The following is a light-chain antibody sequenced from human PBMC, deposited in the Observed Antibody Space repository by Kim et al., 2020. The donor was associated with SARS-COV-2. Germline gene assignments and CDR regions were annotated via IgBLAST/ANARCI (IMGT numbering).Light chain of an antibody. CDR1: GGSIASNY. CDR2: EDN. CDR3: QSYDSSSWV. Sequence: KTVTISCTRSGGSIASNYVQWYQQRPGSAPPTVIYEDNQRPSGVPDRFSGSIDSSSNSASLTISGLKTEDETDYYCQSYDSSSWVFGGGTKVTVL. J-gene: IGLJ3*02. V-gene: IGLV6-57*03.